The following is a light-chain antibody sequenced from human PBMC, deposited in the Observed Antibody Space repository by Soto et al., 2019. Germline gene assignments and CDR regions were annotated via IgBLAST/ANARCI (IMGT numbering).Light chain of an antibody. V-gene: IGLV2-14*03. CDR3: SSYTSSRTNVV. CDR2: DVS. Sequence: QSVLTQPASVSGSPGQSITISCTGTSADVGGYNFVSWYQHHPGKAPKLMIYDVSNRLSGVSNRFSGSKSANTASLTISGLKAADEADYYCSSYTSSRTNVVFGGGTKLTVL. CDR1: SADVGGYNF. J-gene: IGLJ2*01.